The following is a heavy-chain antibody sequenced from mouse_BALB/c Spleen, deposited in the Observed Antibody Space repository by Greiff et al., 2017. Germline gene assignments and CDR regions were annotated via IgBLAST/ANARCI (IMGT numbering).Heavy chain of an antibody. CDR3: TRDMRAMDY. CDR2: IRNKANGYTT. V-gene: IGHV7-3*02. J-gene: IGHJ4*01. Sequence: EVKLVESGGGLVQPGGSLRLSCATSGFTFTDYYMSWVRQPPGKALEWLGFIRNKANGYTTEYSASVKGRFTISRDNSQSILYLQMNTLRAGDSATYYCTRDMRAMDYWGQGTSVTVSS. CDR1: GFTFTDYY.